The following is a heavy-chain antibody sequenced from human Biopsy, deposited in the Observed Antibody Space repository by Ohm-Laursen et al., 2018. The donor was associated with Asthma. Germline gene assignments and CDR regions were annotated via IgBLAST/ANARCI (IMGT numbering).Heavy chain of an antibody. CDR3: ARTTYGDDGFDP. D-gene: IGHD4-17*01. CDR2: IYYSGST. V-gene: IGHV4-31*03. J-gene: IGHJ5*02. CDR1: GGSIDIGDYY. Sequence: SQTLSLTCPVSGGSIDIGDYYWSWIRQLPVKGLEWIGYIYYSGSTYYNPSLKSRVSISLDTSKNQFSLSLTSVTAADTAVYYCARTTYGDDGFDPWGQGTLVTVSS.